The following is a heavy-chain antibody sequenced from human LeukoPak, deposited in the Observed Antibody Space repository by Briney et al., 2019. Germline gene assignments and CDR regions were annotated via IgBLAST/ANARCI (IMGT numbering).Heavy chain of an antibody. CDR3: ARDFDQGGADYYFAY. J-gene: IGHJ4*02. V-gene: IGHV3-66*01. CDR2: IYTGGST. Sequence: GGSLRLSCSASGITVSSNYMSWVRQAPGKGLEWVSVIYTGGSTYYADSVKGRFTLSRDNSKNTLFLQMNSLRAEDTAVYYCARDFDQGGADYYFAYWGQGTLVTVSS. D-gene: IGHD3-9*01. CDR1: GITVSSNY.